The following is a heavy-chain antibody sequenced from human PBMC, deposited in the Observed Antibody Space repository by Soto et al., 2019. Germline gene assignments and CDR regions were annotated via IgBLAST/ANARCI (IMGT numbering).Heavy chain of an antibody. J-gene: IGHJ4*02. D-gene: IGHD4-17*01. CDR2: IYYSGST. CDR1: GGSISSYY. CDR3: ARVYGDYLDY. Sequence: TLSLTCTVSGGSISSYYWSWIRQPPGKGLEWIGYIYYSGSTNYSPSLKSRVTISVDTSKNQFSLKLSSVTAADTAVYYCARVYGDYLDYWGQGTLVTVSS. V-gene: IGHV4-59*01.